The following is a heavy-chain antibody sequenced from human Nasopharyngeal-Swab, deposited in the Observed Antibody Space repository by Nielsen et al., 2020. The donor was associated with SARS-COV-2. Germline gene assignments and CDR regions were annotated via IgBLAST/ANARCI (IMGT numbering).Heavy chain of an antibody. CDR2: INHSGST. D-gene: IGHD3-3*01. CDR1: GGSFSGYY. CDR3: ARGVYDFWSGYYGWFDP. J-gene: IGHJ5*02. V-gene: IGHV4-34*01. Sequence: SETLSLTCAVYGGSFSGYYWSWIRQPPGKGLEWIGEINHSGSTNYNPSLKSRVTISVDTSKNQFSLKLSSVTAADTAVYYCARGVYDFWSGYYGWFDPWDQGTLVTVSS.